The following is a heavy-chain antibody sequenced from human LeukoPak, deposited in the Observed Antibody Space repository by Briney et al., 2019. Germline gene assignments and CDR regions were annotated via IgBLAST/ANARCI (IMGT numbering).Heavy chain of an antibody. V-gene: IGHV1-2*02. D-gene: IGHD4-17*01. J-gene: IGHJ4*02. CDR2: INPNSGGT. CDR3: ARGNTVTPGGIDY. Sequence: ASVKVSCKASGYTFTGYYMHWVRQAPGQGLEWMGWINPNSGGTNYAQKFRGRVTMTRDTSISTAYMELSRLRSDDTAVYYCARGNTVTPGGIDYWGQGTLVTVSS. CDR1: GYTFTGYY.